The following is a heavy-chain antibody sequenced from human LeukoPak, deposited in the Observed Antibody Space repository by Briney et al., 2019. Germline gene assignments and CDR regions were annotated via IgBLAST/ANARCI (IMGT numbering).Heavy chain of an antibody. D-gene: IGHD6-13*01. J-gene: IGHJ4*02. CDR1: GGSFSSSSYY. V-gene: IGHV4-39*01. Sequence: SETLSLTCTVSGGSFSSSSYYWGWIRQPPGKGLEWIGSIYYSGSTYYNPSLKSRVTISVDTSKNQFALKLSSVTAPDTAVYYCARLDDRAARIGVGHSSSWSSRRGFDYWGQGTLVTVSS. CDR2: IYYSGST. CDR3: ARLDDRAARIGVGHSSSWSSRRGFDY.